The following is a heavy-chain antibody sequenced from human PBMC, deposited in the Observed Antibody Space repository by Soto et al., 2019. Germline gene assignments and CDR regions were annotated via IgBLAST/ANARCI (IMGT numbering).Heavy chain of an antibody. CDR3: ARVPGNPGHYYYGMDV. J-gene: IGHJ6*02. CDR2: ISAYNGNT. D-gene: IGHD3-10*01. CDR1: GYTFTSYG. V-gene: IGHV1-18*01. Sequence: ASVKVSCKASGYTFTSYGISWVRQAPGQGLEWMGWISAYNGNTNYAQKFQGRVTITADKSTSTAYMELSSLRSEDTAVYYCARVPGNPGHYYYGMDVWGQGTTVTVSS.